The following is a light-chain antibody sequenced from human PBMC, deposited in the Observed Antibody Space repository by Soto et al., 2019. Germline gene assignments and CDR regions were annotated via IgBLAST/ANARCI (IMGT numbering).Light chain of an antibody. Sequence: QSALTQPRSVSGSPGLSVTISCTGTSSDVGSYNYVSWYQQHPGKAPKLMIYDVGKRPSGVPDRFSGSKSGNTASLTISGLQAEDEADYYCCSYAGSYTYVFGTGTKLTVL. CDR2: DVG. V-gene: IGLV2-11*01. CDR3: CSYAGSYTYV. J-gene: IGLJ1*01. CDR1: SSDVGSYNY.